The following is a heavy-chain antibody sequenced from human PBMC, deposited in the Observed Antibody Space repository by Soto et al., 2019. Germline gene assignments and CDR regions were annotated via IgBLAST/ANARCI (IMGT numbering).Heavy chain of an antibody. V-gene: IGHV3-13*01. CDR1: GFTFSNYD. CDR2: LGTAGET. Sequence: EVQLVESGGGLVQPGGSLRLSCAASGFTFSNYDMHWVRQTTGKGLEWISVLGTAGETYYAGSVKARFTISRENAKNSLYLQMNSLRVEDTAVYYCARGRDSALYYFDYWGQGTLVTVSS. D-gene: IGHD2-21*01. J-gene: IGHJ4*02. CDR3: ARGRDSALYYFDY.